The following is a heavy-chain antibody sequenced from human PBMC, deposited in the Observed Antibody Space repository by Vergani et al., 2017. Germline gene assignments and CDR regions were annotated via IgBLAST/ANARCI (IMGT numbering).Heavy chain of an antibody. CDR3: ANPYGDYEDAFDY. J-gene: IGHJ4*02. V-gene: IGHV3-30*18. Sequence: QVQLVESGGGVVQPGRSLRLSCAASGFTFSSYGMHWVRQAPGKGLEWVAVISYDGSNKYYADSVKGRFTISRYNSKNTLYLQMNSLRAEDTDVYYCANPYGDYEDAFDYWGQGTLVTVSS. CDR1: GFTFSSYG. D-gene: IGHD4-17*01. CDR2: ISYDGSNK.